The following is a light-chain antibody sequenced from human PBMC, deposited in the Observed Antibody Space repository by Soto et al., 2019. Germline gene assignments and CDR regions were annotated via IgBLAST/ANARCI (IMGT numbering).Light chain of an antibody. V-gene: IGKV1-39*01. CDR1: QSISSY. CDR3: QQSYSTTRT. Sequence: IRMTQSPSSFSASTGDRVTITCRASQSISSYLNWYQQKPGKAPKLLIYAASSLQSGVPSRFSGSGSGTDFTLTISSLQLEDFATYYCQQSYSTTRTFGQGTKVDIK. CDR2: AAS. J-gene: IGKJ1*01.